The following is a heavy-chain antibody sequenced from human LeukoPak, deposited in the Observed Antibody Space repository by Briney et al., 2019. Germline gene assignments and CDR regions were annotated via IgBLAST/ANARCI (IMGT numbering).Heavy chain of an antibody. Sequence: SETLSLTCTVSGDSIRNDYWSWIRQPAGKGLEWIGRISSSGSTNYNPSLKSRVTISVDTSKNQFSLKLSSVTAADTAVYFCARGPYSYDSSGAFDIWGQGTMVTVSS. J-gene: IGHJ3*02. D-gene: IGHD3-22*01. CDR2: ISSSGST. CDR3: ARGPYSYDSSGAFDI. CDR1: GDSIRNDY. V-gene: IGHV4-4*07.